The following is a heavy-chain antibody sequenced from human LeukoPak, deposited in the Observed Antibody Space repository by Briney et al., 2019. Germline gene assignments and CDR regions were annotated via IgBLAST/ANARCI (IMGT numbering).Heavy chain of an antibody. D-gene: IGHD6-6*01. CDR3: AKLGDRQLLGN. Sequence: GGSLRLSCAASGFTFSTYWMSWVRQAPGKGLEWVANIKQDGGKIYYVDSVKGRFTISRDNAKNSLYLQMNNLRAEDTAVYYCAKLGDRQLLGNWGQGTLVTVPS. CDR1: GFTFSTYW. CDR2: IKQDGGKI. V-gene: IGHV3-7*01. J-gene: IGHJ4*02.